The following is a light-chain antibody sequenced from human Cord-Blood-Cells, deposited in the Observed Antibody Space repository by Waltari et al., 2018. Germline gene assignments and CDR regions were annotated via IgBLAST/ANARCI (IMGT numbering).Light chain of an antibody. J-gene: IGLJ3*02. CDR2: LNSDGSH. Sequence: QSPSASASLGASVKLTCTLSSGHSSYAIAWHQQQPEKGPRYLMKLNSDGSHSKGDGIPDRFSGSSSGAERYLTISSLQSEDEADYYCQTWGTGIWVFGGGTKLTVL. V-gene: IGLV4-69*01. CDR1: SGHSSYA. CDR3: QTWGTGIWV.